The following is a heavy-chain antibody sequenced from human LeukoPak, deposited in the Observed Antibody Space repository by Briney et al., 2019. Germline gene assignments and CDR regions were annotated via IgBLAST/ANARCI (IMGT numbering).Heavy chain of an antibody. Sequence: GGTLRLSCAASGFTFSSYGMSWVRQAPGKGLEWVSAISGSGGSTYYADSVKGRFTISRDNSKNTLYLQMNSLRAEDTAVYYCAKVLTVTTDYWGQGTLVTVSS. CDR1: GFTFSSYG. D-gene: IGHD4-17*01. J-gene: IGHJ4*02. CDR3: AKVLTVTTDY. CDR2: ISGSGGST. V-gene: IGHV3-23*01.